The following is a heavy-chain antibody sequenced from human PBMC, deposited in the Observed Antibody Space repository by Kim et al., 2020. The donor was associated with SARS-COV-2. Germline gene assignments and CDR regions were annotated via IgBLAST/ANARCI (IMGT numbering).Heavy chain of an antibody. CDR3: ARGLPFDY. D-gene: IGHD1-26*01. V-gene: IGHV4-34*01. J-gene: IGHJ4*02. CDR1: GGSFSGYY. Sequence: SETLSLTCAVYGGSFSGYYWSWIRQPPGKGLEWIGEINHSGSTNYNPSLKSRVTISVDTSKNQFSLKLSSVTAADTAVYYCARGLPFDYWGQGTLVTVSS. CDR2: INHSGST.